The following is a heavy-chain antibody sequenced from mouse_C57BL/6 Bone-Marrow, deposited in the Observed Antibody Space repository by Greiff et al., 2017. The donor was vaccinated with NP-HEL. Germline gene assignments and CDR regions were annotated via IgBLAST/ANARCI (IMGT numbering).Heavy chain of an antibody. V-gene: IGHV14-4*01. CDR3: TTITTVVARYFDV. CDR1: GFNIKDDY. D-gene: IGHD1-1*01. Sequence: DVKLQESGAELVRPGASVKLSCTASGFNIKDDYMHWVKQRPEQGLEWIGWIDPENGDTEYASKFQGKATITADPSSNTAYLQLSSLTSEDTAVYYCTTITTVVARYFDVWGTGTTVTVSS. J-gene: IGHJ1*03. CDR2: IDPENGDT.